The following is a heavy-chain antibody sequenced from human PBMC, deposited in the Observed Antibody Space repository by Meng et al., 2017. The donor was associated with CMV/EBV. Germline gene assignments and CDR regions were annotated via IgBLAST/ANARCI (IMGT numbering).Heavy chain of an antibody. Sequence: QVQLVQSGAEMKKPGASVKVSCTTSGFTFSDYYIHWVRQAPGQGLEWMGWVNSNNDATNYARKFQGRVSMTRDTSISTAHMELSRLMSDDTAVYYYVRSSGWSLFDYWGQGTLVTVSS. J-gene: IGHJ4*02. CDR2: VNSNNDAT. D-gene: IGHD6-19*01. CDR1: GFTFSDYY. V-gene: IGHV1-2*02. CDR3: VRSSGWSLFDY.